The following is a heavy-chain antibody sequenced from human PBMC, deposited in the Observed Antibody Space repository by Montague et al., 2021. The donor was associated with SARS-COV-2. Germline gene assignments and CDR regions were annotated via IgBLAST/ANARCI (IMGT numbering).Heavy chain of an antibody. CDR3: ARWDPQTLTLIGLRGKSASDY. J-gene: IGHJ4*02. V-gene: IGHV4-34*01. Sequence: ETLSLACAVYGGSFSGYYWTWIRQSAGKGLEWIAEINHSGTTNYNFNPSLRSRVTISVDTSKSQFSLKLSSVTAADTGVYYCARWDPQTLTLIGLRGKSASDYWGQGTLVTVSS. CDR1: GGSFSGYY. D-gene: IGHD4-23*01. CDR2: INHSGTT.